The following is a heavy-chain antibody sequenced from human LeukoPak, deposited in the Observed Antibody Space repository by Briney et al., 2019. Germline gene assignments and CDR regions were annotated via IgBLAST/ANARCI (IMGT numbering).Heavy chain of an antibody. D-gene: IGHD5-24*01. CDR3: AKDRPHNYRSRQGFSDNWFDP. J-gene: IGHJ5*02. Sequence: GGSLRLSCPASGFTFSNYAMTWVRQAPGKGLEWVSSISDSGDNTYYADSVKGRFTISRDNSKNTLYLQMSSLRAEDTAIYYCAKDRPHNYRSRQGFSDNWFDPWGQGTLVTVSS. CDR1: GFTFSNYA. V-gene: IGHV3-23*01. CDR2: ISDSGDNT.